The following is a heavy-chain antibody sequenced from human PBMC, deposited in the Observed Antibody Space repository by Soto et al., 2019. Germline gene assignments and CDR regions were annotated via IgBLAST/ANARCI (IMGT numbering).Heavy chain of an antibody. D-gene: IGHD3-16*01. CDR2: IKSDGSST. CDR1: GFDFSNYW. V-gene: IGHV3-74*01. CDR3: ARDGKGGAPYDY. J-gene: IGHJ4*02. Sequence: GGSLRLSCAASGFDFSNYWMHWVRQAPGKGLVWVSRIKSDGSSTTYADSVKGRFTISRDNAKDTLYLQLSSLRAEDTAVYYCARDGKGGAPYDYWGQGTLVTVSS.